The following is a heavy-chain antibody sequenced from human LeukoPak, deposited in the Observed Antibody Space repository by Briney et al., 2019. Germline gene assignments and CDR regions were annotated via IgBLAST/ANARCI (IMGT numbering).Heavy chain of an antibody. CDR3: ARSRITMVRAFYGMDV. V-gene: IGHV3-53*01. CDR2: IYSGGSA. Sequence: GGSLRLSCAASGFTVSSNYMSWVRQAPGKGLEWVSVIYSGGSAYYADSVKGRFTISRDNSKNTPYLQMNSLRAEDTAVYYCARSRITMVRAFYGMDVWGQGTTVTVSS. D-gene: IGHD3-10*01. J-gene: IGHJ6*02. CDR1: GFTVSSNY.